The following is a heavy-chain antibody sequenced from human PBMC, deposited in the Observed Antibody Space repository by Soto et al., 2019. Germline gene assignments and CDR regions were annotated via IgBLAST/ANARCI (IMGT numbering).Heavy chain of an antibody. V-gene: IGHV1-69*13. CDR1: GGTFSSYA. CDR2: IIPIFGTA. Sequence: SVKLSCKASGGTFSSYAISWVRQAPGQGLEWMGGIIPIFGTANYAQKFQGRVTITADESTSTAYMELSSLRSEDTAVYYCAKGLRFLEWFPPDYWGQGTMVTVYS. CDR3: AKGLRFLEWFPPDY. J-gene: IGHJ4*02. D-gene: IGHD3-3*01.